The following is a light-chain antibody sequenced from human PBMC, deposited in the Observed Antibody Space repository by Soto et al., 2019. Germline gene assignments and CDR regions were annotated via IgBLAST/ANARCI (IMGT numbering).Light chain of an antibody. V-gene: IGKV3D-15*01. J-gene: IGKJ1*01. Sequence: EVVMTQSPATLSVSPGERATLSCRASQSVNTNLAWYQQKPGQAPRLLIYGAFTRASGIPARFSGSGSGAEFTLTISSLHSEDFAVDYCQQYNTWPRAFGQGTKVEVK. CDR3: QQYNTWPRA. CDR2: GAF. CDR1: QSVNTN.